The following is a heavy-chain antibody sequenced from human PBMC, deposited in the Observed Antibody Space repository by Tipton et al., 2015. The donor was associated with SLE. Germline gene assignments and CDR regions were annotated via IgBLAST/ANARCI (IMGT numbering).Heavy chain of an antibody. D-gene: IGHD2-21*01. Sequence: TLSLTCTVSGGSISFDYWSWIRQSAGRGLEWIGRIYSSGDRDYNPSLRSRVTMSVDMSKNQIFLKMTSVTAADSAVYYCAVNVVVKVQVDYWGPGALVTVSS. V-gene: IGHV4-4*07. J-gene: IGHJ4*02. CDR2: IYSSGDR. CDR1: GGSISFDY. CDR3: AVNVVVKVQVDY.